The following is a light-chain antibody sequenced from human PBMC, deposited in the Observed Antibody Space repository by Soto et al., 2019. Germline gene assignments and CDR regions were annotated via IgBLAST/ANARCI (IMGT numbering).Light chain of an antibody. CDR1: QSVSSNY. V-gene: IGKV3-20*01. CDR2: DAS. J-gene: IGKJ2*01. Sequence: EIVLTQSPGTLSLSPGERATLSCWASQSVSSNYLGWYQQKPGQSPRLLIYDASNSASGIPDRFTGSVSGTYFTLPIARLEPEGSAVYYCYQCGNSPQTFGQGTKLEI. CDR3: YQCGNSPQT.